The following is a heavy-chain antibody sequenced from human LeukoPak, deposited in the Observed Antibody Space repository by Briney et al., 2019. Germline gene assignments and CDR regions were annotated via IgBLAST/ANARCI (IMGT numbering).Heavy chain of an antibody. CDR3: ARARSSQTFDY. D-gene: IGHD1-26*01. Sequence: EXLSLTXXXSGGSISSYYWSWIRQPAGKGLEWIGRIYTSGSTNYNPSLKSRVTMSVDTSKNQFSLKLSSVTAADTAVYYCARARSSQTFDYWGQGTLVTVSS. CDR2: IYTSGST. J-gene: IGHJ4*02. V-gene: IGHV4-4*07. CDR1: GGSISSYY.